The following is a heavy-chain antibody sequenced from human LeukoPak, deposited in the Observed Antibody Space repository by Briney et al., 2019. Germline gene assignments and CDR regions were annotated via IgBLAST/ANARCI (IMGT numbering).Heavy chain of an antibody. CDR3: AKAGDYDILTGPAPDY. J-gene: IGHJ4*02. CDR1: GGSFSGYY. V-gene: IGHV3-23*01. D-gene: IGHD3-9*01. Sequence: ETLSLTCAVYGGSFSGYYWSWIRQPPGKGLEWVSAISCSGGSTYYADSVKGRFTISRDNSKNTLYLQMNSLRAEDTAVYYCAKAGDYDILTGPAPDYWGQGTLVTVSS. CDR2: ISCSGGST.